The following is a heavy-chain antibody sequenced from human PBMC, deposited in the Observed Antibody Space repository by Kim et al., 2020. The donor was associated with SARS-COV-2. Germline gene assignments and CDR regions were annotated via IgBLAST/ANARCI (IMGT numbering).Heavy chain of an antibody. CDR3: AKERRHYYGSGSYSDY. J-gene: IGHJ4*02. D-gene: IGHD3-10*01. V-gene: IGHV3-23*01. Sequence: SVKGRFTISRDNSKNTLYLQMNSLRAEDTAVYYCAKERRHYYGSGSYSDYWGQGTLVTVSS.